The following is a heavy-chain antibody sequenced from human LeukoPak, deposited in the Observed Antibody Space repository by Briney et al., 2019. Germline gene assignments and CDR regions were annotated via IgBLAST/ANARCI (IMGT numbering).Heavy chain of an antibody. CDR3: ARHGTGYSGYDYDSGLDY. Sequence: PSETLSLTCTVSGYSISSGYYWSWIRQHPGKGLEWIGYIYYSGSTYYNPSLKSRVTISVDTSKNQFSLKLSSVTAADTAVYYCARHGTGYSGYDYDSGLDYWGQGTLVTVSS. CDR1: GYSISSGYY. CDR2: IYYSGST. D-gene: IGHD5-12*01. V-gene: IGHV4-31*03. J-gene: IGHJ4*02.